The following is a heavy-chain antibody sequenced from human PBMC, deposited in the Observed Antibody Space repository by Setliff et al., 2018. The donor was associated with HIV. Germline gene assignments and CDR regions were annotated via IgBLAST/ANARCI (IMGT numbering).Heavy chain of an antibody. CDR1: GGSVSDSNVY. CDR2: IYYDGSA. CDR3: ARDDSNYRQHGMDI. J-gene: IGHJ6*02. D-gene: IGHD4-4*01. V-gene: IGHV4-39*02. Sequence: SETLSFTCSVSGGSVSDSNVYWNWIRQSPGKGREWIGNIYYDGSAYYNPSLKSRVTILIDTSTNQFSLKLSSVTASDTAVYYCARDDSNYRQHGMDIWGQGTTVTVSS.